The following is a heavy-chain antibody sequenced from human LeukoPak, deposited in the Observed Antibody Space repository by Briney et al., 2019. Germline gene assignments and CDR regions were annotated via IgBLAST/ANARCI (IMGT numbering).Heavy chain of an antibody. Sequence: ASVEVSCKASGYIFTAYYMYWVRQAPGQGLEWMGWINPNSGGTNYAQKFQGWVTMTRDTSISTAYMELSRLRSDDTAVYYCARGNPYQLLPNWFDPWGQGTLVTVSS. D-gene: IGHD2-2*01. CDR2: INPNSGGT. CDR3: ARGNPYQLLPNWFDP. V-gene: IGHV1-2*04. CDR1: GYIFTAYY. J-gene: IGHJ5*02.